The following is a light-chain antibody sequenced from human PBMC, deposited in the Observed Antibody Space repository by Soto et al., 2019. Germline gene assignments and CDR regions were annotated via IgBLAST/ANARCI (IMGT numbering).Light chain of an antibody. Sequence: EIVMTQSPATLSVSPGERATLSCRASQSISSNLAWYQQKPDQVPRLLIYGASSRATGIPDRFSGSGSGTDFTLTISRLEPEDFAVYYCQQYGSSLTWTFGQGTKVDIK. CDR3: QQYGSSLTWT. CDR2: GAS. J-gene: IGKJ1*01. V-gene: IGKV3-20*01. CDR1: QSISSN.